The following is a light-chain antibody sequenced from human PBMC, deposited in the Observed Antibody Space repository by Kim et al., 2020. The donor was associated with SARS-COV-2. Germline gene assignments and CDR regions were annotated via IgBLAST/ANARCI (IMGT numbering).Light chain of an antibody. CDR3: QQQDSWSLT. CDR2: GAS. CDR1: QSIINN. J-gene: IGKJ5*01. Sequence: EIVLTQSPGTLSVSPGERATLSCRASQSIINNLAWYQQKHGQPPSLLISGASTRTTGVTARFIGSGSAAEFTLTISSLQYEEYAVYYYQQQDSWSLTFGRATQLDIK. V-gene: IGKV3-15*01.